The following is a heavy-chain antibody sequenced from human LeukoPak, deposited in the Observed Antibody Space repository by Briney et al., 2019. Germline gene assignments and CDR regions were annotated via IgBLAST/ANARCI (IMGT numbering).Heavy chain of an antibody. J-gene: IGHJ6*03. Sequence: PGGTLRLSCAASGFTFSSYGMSWVRQAPGKGLVWVSAISGSGGSTYYADSVKGRFTISRDNSKSTLYLQMNSLRTEDTAIYYCVKGRDYYMDVWGKGTTVTTSS. V-gene: IGHV3-23*01. CDR2: ISGSGGST. CDR1: GFTFSSYG. CDR3: VKGRDYYMDV.